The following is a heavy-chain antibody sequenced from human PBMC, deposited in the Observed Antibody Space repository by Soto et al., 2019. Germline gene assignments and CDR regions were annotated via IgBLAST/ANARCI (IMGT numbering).Heavy chain of an antibody. D-gene: IGHD1-26*01. CDR3: ARDIQWNLLPAFAL. V-gene: IGHV3-9*01. CDR1: GFSFDDHA. Sequence: EVQLEESGGGLVQPGRSLRLSCLGSGFSFDDHAMHWVRQPPGKGLEWVSGSNWNGDDIGYADSVKGRFTISRDNGKNSLYLEMNSLHTEDTALYYCARDIQWNLLPAFALWGQGTMVTVSS. CDR2: SNWNGDDI. J-gene: IGHJ3*01.